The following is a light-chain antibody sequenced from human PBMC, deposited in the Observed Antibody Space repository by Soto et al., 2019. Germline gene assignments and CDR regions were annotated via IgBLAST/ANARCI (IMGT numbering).Light chain of an antibody. V-gene: IGLV2-14*01. Sequence: QSVLTQPASVSGSPGQSITISCTGTSSDIGSYNYVSWYQQHPGKAPKLMIYDVSNRPSGVSDRFSGSKSDNTASLTISGLQAEDEADYYCSSYTSSSTLVFGGGTKVTVL. CDR3: SSYTSSSTLV. J-gene: IGLJ2*01. CDR2: DVS. CDR1: SSDIGSYNY.